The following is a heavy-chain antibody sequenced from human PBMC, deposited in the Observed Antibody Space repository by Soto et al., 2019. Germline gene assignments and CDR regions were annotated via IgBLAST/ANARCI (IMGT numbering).Heavy chain of an antibody. CDR2: ISYDGSNK. CDR1: GFTFSTYA. CDR3: ARPPVIVIVVPPDY. D-gene: IGHD2-15*01. J-gene: IGHJ4*02. V-gene: IGHV3-30*04. Sequence: GGSLRLSCAASGFTFSTYAMHWVRQAPGKGLEWVAVISYDGSNKHYADSVKGRFTISRDNSKNTLYLQMNSLRAEDTAVYYCARPPVIVIVVPPDYWGQGTLVTVSS.